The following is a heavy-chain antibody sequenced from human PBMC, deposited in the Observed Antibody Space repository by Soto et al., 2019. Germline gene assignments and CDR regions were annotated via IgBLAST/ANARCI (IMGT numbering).Heavy chain of an antibody. V-gene: IGHV3-74*01. CDR2: INSDGSST. CDR1: GFTFSSYW. Sequence: GGSLRLCCGASGFTFSSYWMHWVRQAPGKGLLWVSRINSDGSSTTYADSVKGRLTISRDNAKNTLYLQMNSLRAEDTAVYYCARDRGDYFDYWGQGT. J-gene: IGHJ4*02. D-gene: IGHD2-15*01. CDR3: ARDRGDYFDY.